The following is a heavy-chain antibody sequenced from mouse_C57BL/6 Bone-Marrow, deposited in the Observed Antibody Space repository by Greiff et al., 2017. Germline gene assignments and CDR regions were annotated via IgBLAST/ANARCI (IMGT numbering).Heavy chain of an antibody. CDR3: ASQFITTVVASPYWYFDV. Sequence: EVQLQQSGPELVKPGASVKISCKASGYSFTDYNMNWVKQSNGKSLEWIGVINPNYGTTSYNQKFKGKATLTVDQSSSTAYMQLNSLTYEDAAVYYCASQFITTVVASPYWYFDVWGTGTTVTVSS. D-gene: IGHD1-1*01. CDR1: GYSFTDYN. J-gene: IGHJ1*03. V-gene: IGHV1-39*01. CDR2: INPNYGTT.